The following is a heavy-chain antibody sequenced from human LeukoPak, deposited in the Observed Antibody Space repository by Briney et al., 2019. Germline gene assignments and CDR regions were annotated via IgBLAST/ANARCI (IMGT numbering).Heavy chain of an antibody. CDR2: IYYSGST. D-gene: IGHD6-19*01. Sequence: SETLSLTCTVSGGSISSSSYYWGWIRQPPGKGLEWIGSIYYSGSTYYNPSLKSRVTISVDTSKNQFSLKLSSVTAADTAVYYCARPQAVAGTFDYWGQGTLVTVSS. CDR3: ARPQAVAGTFDY. V-gene: IGHV4-39*01. CDR1: GGSISSSSYY. J-gene: IGHJ4*02.